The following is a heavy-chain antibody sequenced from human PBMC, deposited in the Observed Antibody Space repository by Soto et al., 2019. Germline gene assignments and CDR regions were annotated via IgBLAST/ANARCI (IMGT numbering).Heavy chain of an antibody. V-gene: IGHV3-33*01. Sequence: PGGSLRLSCAASGFTFSSYGMHWVRQAPGKGLEWVAVIWYDGSNKYYAGSVKGRFTISRDNSKNTLYLQMNSLRAEDTAVYYCARQIAAAGSFGYWGQGTLVTVSS. D-gene: IGHD6-13*01. J-gene: IGHJ4*02. CDR3: ARQIAAAGSFGY. CDR1: GFTFSSYG. CDR2: IWYDGSNK.